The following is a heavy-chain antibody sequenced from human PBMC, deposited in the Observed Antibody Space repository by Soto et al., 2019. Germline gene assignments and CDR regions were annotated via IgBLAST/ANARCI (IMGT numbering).Heavy chain of an antibody. CDR3: ARAHYGDYGYGMDV. Sequence: QLQLQESGSGLVKPSQTLSLTCAVSGGSISSGGYSWSWIRQPPGKGLEWIGYIYHSGSTYYNPSLQSRATLSVDRSKNQFSLKLSSVTAADTAVYYCARAHYGDYGYGMDVWGQGTTVTVSS. D-gene: IGHD4-17*01. J-gene: IGHJ6*02. V-gene: IGHV4-30-2*01. CDR2: IYHSGST. CDR1: GGSISSGGYS.